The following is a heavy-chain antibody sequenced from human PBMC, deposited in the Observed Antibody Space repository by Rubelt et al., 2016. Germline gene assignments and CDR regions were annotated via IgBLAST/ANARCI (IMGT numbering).Heavy chain of an antibody. CDR1: DGSISNYY. D-gene: IGHD7-27*01. J-gene: IGHJ3*02. V-gene: IGHV4-59*12. Sequence: QVQLQESGPGLVKPSETLSLTCTVSDGSISNYYWSWIRQPPGKGLEWIGYIYYSGSTNYNPSLKSRVTISVDTSKNQFSLKLSSVTAADTAVYYCAREELGIGDAFDIWGQGTMVTVSS. CDR3: AREELGIGDAFDI. CDR2: IYYSGST.